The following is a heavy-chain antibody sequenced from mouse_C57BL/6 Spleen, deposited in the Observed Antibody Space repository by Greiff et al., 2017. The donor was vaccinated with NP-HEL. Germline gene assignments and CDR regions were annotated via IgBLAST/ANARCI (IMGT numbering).Heavy chain of an antibody. CDR1: GYTFTSYW. J-gene: IGHJ2*01. CDR2: IYPGNSDT. D-gene: IGHD2-2*01. V-gene: IGHV1-5*01. Sequence: VQLQQSGTVLARPGASVKMSCKTSGYTFTSYWMHWVKQRPGQGLEWIGAIYPGNSDTSYNQKFKGKAKLTAVTSASTAYMELSSLTNEDSAVYYCTRIYYGYDDYFDYWGQGTTLTVSS. CDR3: TRIYYGYDDYFDY.